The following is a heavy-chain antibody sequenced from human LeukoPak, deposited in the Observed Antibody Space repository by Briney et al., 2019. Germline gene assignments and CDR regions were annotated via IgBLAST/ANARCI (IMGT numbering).Heavy chain of an antibody. J-gene: IGHJ5*02. CDR3: ATEGCSSTSCYARGWLDP. CDR2: IIPIFGTA. V-gene: IGHV1-69*13. D-gene: IGHD2-2*01. Sequence: SVKVSCKASGGTFSSYAISWVRQAPGQGLEWMGGIIPIFGTANYAQKFQGRVTITADESTSTAYMELSSLRSEDTAVYYCATEGCSSTSCYARGWLDPWGQGTLVTVSS. CDR1: GGTFSSYA.